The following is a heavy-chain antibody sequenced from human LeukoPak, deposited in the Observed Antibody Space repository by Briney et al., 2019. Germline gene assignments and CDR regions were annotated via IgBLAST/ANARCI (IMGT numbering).Heavy chain of an antibody. V-gene: IGHV5-51*01. CDR1: GYSFTIYW. Sequence: GESPKIYFRVSGYSFTIYWIDLVRQPPGKGLELMGIIYPGDYDTRHRPSLQSNVTISADNSLPTAPLPWRSLNASHTPLQFCARQTGYTSSWYDYWGQGNLVTVSS. J-gene: IGHJ4*02. CDR3: ARQTGYTSSWYDY. D-gene: IGHD6-13*01. CDR2: IYPGDYDT.